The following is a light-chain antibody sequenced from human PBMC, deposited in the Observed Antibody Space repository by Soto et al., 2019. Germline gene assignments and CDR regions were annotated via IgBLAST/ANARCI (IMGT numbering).Light chain of an antibody. V-gene: IGLV2-14*01. CDR3: SSYTSSSTLEA. CDR2: DVS. CDR1: SSDVGGYNY. Sequence: QSVRTQPASVSGSPGQSITISCTGTSSDVGGYNYVSWYQQHPGKAPKLMIYDVSNRPSGVSNRFSGSRSGNPASLTISGLQAEDEADYYCSSYTSSSTLEAFGTGTKVPVL. J-gene: IGLJ1*01.